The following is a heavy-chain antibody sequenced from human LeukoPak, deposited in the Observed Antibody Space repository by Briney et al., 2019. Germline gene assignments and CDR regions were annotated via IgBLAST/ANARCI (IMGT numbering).Heavy chain of an antibody. J-gene: IGHJ4*02. D-gene: IGHD3-22*01. CDR1: GFTFSSYS. Sequence: GGSLRLSCAASGFTFSSYSMNWVRQAPGKGLEWVSSISSSSSHIYYADSVKGRFTISRDNAKNSLYLQMNSLRAEDTAVYYCARAIHFGWLLLRRRGYFDYWGQGTLVTVSS. CDR2: ISSSSSHI. V-gene: IGHV3-21*01. CDR3: ARAIHFGWLLLRRRGYFDY.